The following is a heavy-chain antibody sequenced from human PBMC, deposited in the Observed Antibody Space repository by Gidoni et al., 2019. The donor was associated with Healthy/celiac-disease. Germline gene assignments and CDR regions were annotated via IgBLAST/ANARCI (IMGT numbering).Heavy chain of an antibody. Sequence: QVQLVESGGGVVQPGRSLRLSCAASGFPFSSYAMHWGRQAPGKGLEWVAVISYDGSNKYYADSVKGRFTISRDNSKNTLYLQMNSLRAEDTAVYYCARGEGFGYGGNPFDYWGQGTLVTVSS. CDR1: GFPFSSYA. J-gene: IGHJ4*02. CDR2: ISYDGSNK. D-gene: IGHD4-17*01. CDR3: ARGEGFGYGGNPFDY. V-gene: IGHV3-30-3*01.